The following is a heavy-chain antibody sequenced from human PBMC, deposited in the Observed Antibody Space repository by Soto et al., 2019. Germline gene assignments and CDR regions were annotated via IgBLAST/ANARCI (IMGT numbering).Heavy chain of an antibody. D-gene: IGHD3-9*01. CDR1: GYTFTSYG. CDR3: ARLRRYFDWLPSRETNDY. J-gene: IGHJ4*02. V-gene: IGHV1-18*01. CDR2: ISAYNGNT. Sequence: ASVKVSCKASGYTFTSYGISWVRQAPGQGLEWMGWISAYNGNTNYAQKLQGRVTMTTDTSTSTAYMGLRSLRSDDTAVYYCARLRRYFDWLPSRETNDYWGQGTLVTVSS.